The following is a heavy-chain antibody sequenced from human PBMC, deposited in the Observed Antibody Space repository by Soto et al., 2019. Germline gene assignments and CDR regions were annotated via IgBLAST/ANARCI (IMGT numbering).Heavy chain of an antibody. J-gene: IGHJ3*02. Sequence: QVQLVQSGAEVKKPGSSVKVSCKASGGTFSSYAISWVRQSPVQGLEWMVGIIPIFGTANYAQKFQGRVTITADESTSTAYMELSSLRSEDPAVYYWARDGAYSSGWHSAFDIWGQGTMVTVSS. V-gene: IGHV1-69*12. CDR1: GGTFSSYA. CDR3: ARDGAYSSGWHSAFDI. D-gene: IGHD6-19*01. CDR2: IIPIFGTA.